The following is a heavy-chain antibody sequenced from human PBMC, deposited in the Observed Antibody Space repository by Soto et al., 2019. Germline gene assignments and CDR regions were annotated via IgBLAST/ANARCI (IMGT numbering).Heavy chain of an antibody. D-gene: IGHD3-22*01. V-gene: IGHV3-64*01. CDR2: ISSNGGST. CDR1: GFTFSSYA. CDR3: AREYYYDSSGYYSYWYFDL. Sequence: GSLRLSCAASGFTFSSYAMHWVRQAPGKGLEYVSAISSNGGSTYYANSVKGRFTISRDNSKNTLYLQMGSLRAEDMAVYYCAREYYYDSSGYYSYWYFDLWGRGTLVTVSS. J-gene: IGHJ2*01.